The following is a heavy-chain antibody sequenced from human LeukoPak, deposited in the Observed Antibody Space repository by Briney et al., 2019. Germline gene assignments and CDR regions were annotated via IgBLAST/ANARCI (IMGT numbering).Heavy chain of an antibody. Sequence: GASVKVSCKASGYTFTSYGISWVRQAPGQGLEWLGWISAYNGNTKYAQKMEGRVTMTTDTSTSTAYMHLTSLRFDDTAVYYCARGMYSGYHSGWGQGTLVTVSS. CDR1: GYTFTSYG. D-gene: IGHD5-12*01. J-gene: IGHJ4*02. V-gene: IGHV1-18*01. CDR2: ISAYNGNT. CDR3: ARGMYSGYHSG.